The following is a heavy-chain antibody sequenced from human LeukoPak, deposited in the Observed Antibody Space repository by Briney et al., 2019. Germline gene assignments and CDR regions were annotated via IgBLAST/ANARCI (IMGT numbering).Heavy chain of an antibody. Sequence: QPGGSLRLSCAASGNYWMHWVRQAPGKGLLWVSHINSDGSWTSYADSVKGRFTISKDNAGNTVYLQMNNLRAEDTAVYYCVSFYETDWGRGTLVTVSS. J-gene: IGHJ4*02. CDR1: GNYW. D-gene: IGHD2/OR15-2a*01. V-gene: IGHV3-74*01. CDR2: INSDGSWT. CDR3: VSFYETD.